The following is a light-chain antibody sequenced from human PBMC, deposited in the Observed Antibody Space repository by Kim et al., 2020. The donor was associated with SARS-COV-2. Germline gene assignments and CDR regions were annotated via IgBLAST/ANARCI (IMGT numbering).Light chain of an antibody. V-gene: IGKV2-28*01. CDR3: MQGLQIPGS. J-gene: IGKJ2*03. Sequence: EPASISCRSSQSLLHSNGYNYLDWYFQKPGQSPQLLIYLGSNRASGVPDRFSGSGSGTDFTLKISRVEAEDVGVYYCMQGLQIPGSFGQGTKLEI. CDR1: QSLLHSNGYNY. CDR2: LGS.